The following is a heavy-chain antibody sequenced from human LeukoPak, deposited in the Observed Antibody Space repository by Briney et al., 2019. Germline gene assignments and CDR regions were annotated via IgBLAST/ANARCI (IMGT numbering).Heavy chain of an antibody. V-gene: IGHV4-59*08. CDR2: IYYSGST. D-gene: IGHD6-19*01. J-gene: IGHJ5*02. Sequence: SETLSLTCTVSGGSISSYYWSWIRQPPGKGLEWIGYIYYSGSTNYNPSLKSRVTISVDTSKNQFSLKLSSVTAADTAVYYCARQGIPEAGPGFDPWGQGTLVTVSS. CDR3: ARQGIPEAGPGFDP. CDR1: GGSISSYY.